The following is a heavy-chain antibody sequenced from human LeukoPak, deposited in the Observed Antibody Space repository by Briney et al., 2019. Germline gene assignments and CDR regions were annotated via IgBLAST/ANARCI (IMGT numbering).Heavy chain of an antibody. CDR3: AKDLLAATIDYYFDY. D-gene: IGHD5-12*01. V-gene: IGHV3-23*01. J-gene: IGHJ4*02. CDR1: GFTFSSYA. Sequence: GGSLRLSCAASGFTFSSYAMSWVRQAPGKGLEWVSVISGSGGRTYYADSVKGRFTISRDNSKNTLYVQMNSLRAEDTAVNYCAKDLLAATIDYYFDYWGQGTLVTVFS. CDR2: ISGSGGRT.